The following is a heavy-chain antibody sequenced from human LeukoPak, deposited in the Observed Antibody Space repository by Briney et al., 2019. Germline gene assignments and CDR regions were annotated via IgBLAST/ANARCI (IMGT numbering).Heavy chain of an antibody. V-gene: IGHV4-39*01. D-gene: IGHD4-23*01. Sequence: PSETLSLTCTVSGGSIISSNYYWGWIRQPPGKGLEWIGSIYYSGSTYYNPSLKSRVTISVDTSKNQFSLKLSSVTAADTAVYYCARTTVVTPGRDGAFDIWGQGTMVTVSS. CDR1: GGSIISSNYY. J-gene: IGHJ3*02. CDR3: ARTTVVTPGRDGAFDI. CDR2: IYYSGST.